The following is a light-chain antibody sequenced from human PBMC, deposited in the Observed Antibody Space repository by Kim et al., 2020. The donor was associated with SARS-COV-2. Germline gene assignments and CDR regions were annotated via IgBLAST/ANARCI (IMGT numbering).Light chain of an antibody. J-gene: IGLJ2*01. CDR3: QSRDSGGNVV. Sequence: VAVGQTVRITCQGDSLRSYLATWYQQKPRQAPVLVIYGRNNRPSGIPDRFSGSASGNTASLTISGAQAEDEAEFYCQSRDSGGNVVFGGGTQLTVL. CDR2: GRN. V-gene: IGLV3-19*01. CDR1: SLRSYL.